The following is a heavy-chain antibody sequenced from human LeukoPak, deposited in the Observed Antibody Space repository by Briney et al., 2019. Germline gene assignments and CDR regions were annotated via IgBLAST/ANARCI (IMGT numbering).Heavy chain of an antibody. J-gene: IGHJ4*02. Sequence: GESLKISCKGSGYSLTSYWIGWVRQMPGKGLEWMGIIYPGDSDTRYSPSFQGQVTISADKSISTAYLQWSSLKASDTAMYYCARRDSSGYPDVYYFDYWGQGTLVTVSS. CDR1: GYSLTSYW. CDR3: ARRDSSGYPDVYYFDY. V-gene: IGHV5-51*01. D-gene: IGHD3-22*01. CDR2: IYPGDSDT.